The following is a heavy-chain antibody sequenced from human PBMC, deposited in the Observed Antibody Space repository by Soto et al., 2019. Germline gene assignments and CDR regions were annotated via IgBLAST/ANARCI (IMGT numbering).Heavy chain of an antibody. CDR2: IYHSGST. CDR3: ATVEYYDFWSGYHFDY. V-gene: IGHV4-30-2*01. CDR1: GGSLSSGCYS. D-gene: IGHD3-3*01. J-gene: IGHJ4*02. Sequence: SETLSLTCAVSGGSLSSGCYSWSWIRQPPGKGLEWIGYIYHSGSTYYNPSLKSRVTISVDRSKNQFSLKLSSVTAADTAVYYCATVEYYDFWSGYHFDYWGQGTLVTVSS.